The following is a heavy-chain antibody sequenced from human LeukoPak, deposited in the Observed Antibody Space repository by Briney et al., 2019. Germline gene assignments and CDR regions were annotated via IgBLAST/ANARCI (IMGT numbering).Heavy chain of an antibody. J-gene: IGHJ4*02. Sequence: SETLSLTCAVYGGSLSGYYWSWIRQPPGKGLEWIGEINHSGSTNYNLSLKSRVTISVDTSKNQFSLKLSSVTAADTAVYHCSRGVTDPNWGQGTLVTVSS. CDR3: SRGVTDPN. CDR2: INHSGST. D-gene: IGHD3-16*01. CDR1: GGSLSGYY. V-gene: IGHV4-34*01.